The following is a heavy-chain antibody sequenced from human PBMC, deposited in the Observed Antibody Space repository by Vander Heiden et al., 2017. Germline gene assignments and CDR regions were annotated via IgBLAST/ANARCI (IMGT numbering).Heavy chain of an antibody. CDR3: AKAFFAFDI. V-gene: IGHV3-21*01. Sequence: EVQLVESGGGLVKPGGSLRLSCAASGFTFSSYSMNWVRQAQGKGLEWVSSISTSSSYISYADSVRGRFTISRDNAKNSLYLQINSLRAEDTAVYYCAKAFFAFDIWGQGTMVTVSS. CDR2: ISTSSSYI. J-gene: IGHJ3*02. CDR1: GFTFSSYS.